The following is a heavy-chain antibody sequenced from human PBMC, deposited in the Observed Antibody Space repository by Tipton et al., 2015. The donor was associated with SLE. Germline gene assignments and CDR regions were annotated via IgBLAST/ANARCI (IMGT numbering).Heavy chain of an antibody. J-gene: IGHJ4*02. CDR1: GFSITSGYY. V-gene: IGHV4-38-2*01. Sequence: TLSLTCAVSGFSITSGYYWGWIRQPPGKGLEWIGSIYHSGSTYYNPSLKSRVTISVDTSKNQFSLKLSSVTAADTAVYYCARGEFHGSSTREVWGQGTLVTVSS. CDR3: ARGEFHGSSTREV. D-gene: IGHD2-2*01. CDR2: IYHSGST.